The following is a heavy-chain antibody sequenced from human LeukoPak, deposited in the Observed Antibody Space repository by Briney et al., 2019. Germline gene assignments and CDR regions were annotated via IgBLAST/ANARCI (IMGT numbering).Heavy chain of an antibody. J-gene: IGHJ4*02. CDR3: ASMAGGSKRDLDY. Sequence: PGGSLRLSCAASRFTFDDYTMHWVRQVPGKGLEWVSFISWDGSSTYYVDSVKGRFTISRDNSKNTLYLQMNSLRAEDTAVYYCASMAGGSKRDLDYWGQGTLVTVSS. CDR2: ISWDGSST. CDR1: RFTFDDYT. V-gene: IGHV3-43*01. D-gene: IGHD2-15*01.